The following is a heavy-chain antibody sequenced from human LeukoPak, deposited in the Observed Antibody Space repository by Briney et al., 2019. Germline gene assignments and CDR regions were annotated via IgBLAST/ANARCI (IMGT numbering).Heavy chain of an antibody. CDR1: GYTFIKFG. CDR3: ARNWVAGLIDD. V-gene: IGHV1-18*01. D-gene: IGHD6-19*01. J-gene: IGHJ4*02. CDR2: ISGHNDNT. Sequence: ASVRVFCKASGYTFIKFGISWVRQAPGQGLEWMGWISGHNDNTNYAPKFQDRVTMTRDTSTSTAYMELRSLRSDDTAVYYCARNWVAGLIDDWGQGTLVTVSS.